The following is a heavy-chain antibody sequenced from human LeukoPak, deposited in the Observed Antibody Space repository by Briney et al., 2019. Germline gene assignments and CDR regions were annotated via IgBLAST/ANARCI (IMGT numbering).Heavy chain of an antibody. CDR3: ARILDTAMAPPGHDAFDI. D-gene: IGHD5-18*01. CDR2: INPNSGGT. V-gene: IGHV1-2*02. CDR1: VYTFTGYY. J-gene: IGHJ3*02. Sequence: ASVKVSCKASVYTFTGYYMHWVRQAPGQGLEWMGWINPNSGGTNYAQKFQGRVTMTRDTSISTAYMELSRLRSDDTAVYYCARILDTAMAPPGHDAFDIWGQGTMVTVSS.